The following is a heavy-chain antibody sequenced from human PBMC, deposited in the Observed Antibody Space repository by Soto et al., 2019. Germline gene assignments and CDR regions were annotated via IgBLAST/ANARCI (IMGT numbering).Heavy chain of an antibody. CDR1: GFTFSSYG. CDR2: IWYDGSNK. D-gene: IGHD2-8*01. J-gene: IGHJ6*02. CDR3: SRWAADCTNGVCFPRLQQQLGLSYGMDV. Sequence: PGGSLRLSCAASGFTFSSYGMHWVRQAPGKGLEWVAVIWYDGSNKYYADSVKGRFTISRDNSKNTLYLQMNSLRAEDTAVYYCSRWAADCTNGVCFPRLQQQLGLSYGMDVWGQGTTVTVSS. V-gene: IGHV3-33*01.